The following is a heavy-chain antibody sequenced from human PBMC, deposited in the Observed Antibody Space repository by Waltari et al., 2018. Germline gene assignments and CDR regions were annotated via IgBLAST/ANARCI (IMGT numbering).Heavy chain of an antibody. CDR3: ARGSTGYVRVWDC. V-gene: IGHV3-7*03. J-gene: IGHJ4*02. D-gene: IGHD2-2*01. CDR2: IKYDGSAT. CDR1: GFSFSPYW. Sequence: EVQLMESGGGLVQPGCSLTLSCAASGFSFSPYWMTWVRQAPVKGLEWVANIKYDGSATYHVDSVNGRFTISRDNAKNSLYLQMNDVSAEDTAIYYCARGSTGYVRVWDCWGQGTVVTVSS.